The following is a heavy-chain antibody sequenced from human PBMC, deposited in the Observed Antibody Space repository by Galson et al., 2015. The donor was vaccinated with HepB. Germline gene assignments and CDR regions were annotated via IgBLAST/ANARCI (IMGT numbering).Heavy chain of an antibody. J-gene: IGHJ2*01. Sequence: SLRLSCAASGFTFSSYAMSWVRQAPGKGLEWVSAISGSGGSTYYADSVKGRFTISRDNSKNTLYLQMNSLRAEDTAVYYCAKDRGRGGDYGVAWYFDLWGRGTLVTVSS. V-gene: IGHV3-23*01. CDR1: GFTFSSYA. CDR3: AKDRGRGGDYGVAWYFDL. CDR2: ISGSGGST. D-gene: IGHD4-17*01.